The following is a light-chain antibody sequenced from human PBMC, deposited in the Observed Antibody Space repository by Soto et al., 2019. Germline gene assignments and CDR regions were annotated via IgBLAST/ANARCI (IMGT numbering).Light chain of an antibody. V-gene: IGLV1-36*01. J-gene: IGLJ2*01. CDR1: SSNLGNNA. CDR3: AAWDDSLHGVV. CDR2: YDD. Sequence: QSVLTQPPSVSEAPRQRVTISCSGSSSNLGNNAVNWYQHLPGKAPKLLIYYDDLLPADVSDRFSGSKSSTSASLVISGLESEDEADYYCAAWDDSLHGVVFGGGTKLTVL.